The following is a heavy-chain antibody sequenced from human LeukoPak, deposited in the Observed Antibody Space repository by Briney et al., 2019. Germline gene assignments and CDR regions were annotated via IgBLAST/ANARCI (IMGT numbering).Heavy chain of an antibody. J-gene: IGHJ3*02. CDR3: ARDYYGSGSYFVLGAFDI. V-gene: IGHV4-4*02. D-gene: IGHD3-10*01. CDR2: IYHTGST. CDR1: GASISSTNW. Sequence: SETLSLTCAVSGASISSTNWWSWVRQPPGKGLEWIGEIYHTGSTKYNPSLKSRVTISVDTSKNQFSLKLSSVTAADTAVYYCARDYYGSGSYFVLGAFDIWGQGTMVTVSS.